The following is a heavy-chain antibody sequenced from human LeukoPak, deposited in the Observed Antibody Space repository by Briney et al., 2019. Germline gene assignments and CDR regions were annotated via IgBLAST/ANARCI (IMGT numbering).Heavy chain of an antibody. Sequence: PSETLSLTCTVSGGSISSSSYYWGWIRQPPGKGLEWIGYIYYSGTTNYNPSLQSRVTISVDTSKKQFSLKLTSVTAADTAVYYCARAPYYFESGVYHRGGNLDFWGQGTLVTVSS. CDR1: GGSISSSSYY. CDR3: ARAPYYFESGVYHRGGNLDF. V-gene: IGHV4-61*05. D-gene: IGHD3-22*01. CDR2: IYYSGTT. J-gene: IGHJ3*01.